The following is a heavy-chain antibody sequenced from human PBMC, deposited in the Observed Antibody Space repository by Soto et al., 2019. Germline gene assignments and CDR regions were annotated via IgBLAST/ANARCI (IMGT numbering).Heavy chain of an antibody. CDR1: GYRFSDYW. V-gene: IGHV5-51*01. D-gene: IGHD3-3*01. Sequence: PGESLKISCQGSGYRFSDYWIVWVRQTPGEGLEWMGIIYPGDSDTTYSPSFQGQVTISADKSINTVYLQWSSLKASDTATYYCARLGFDYDFLSGYYNVHHYYGIDVWGQGTTVTVSS. J-gene: IGHJ6*02. CDR2: IYPGDSDT. CDR3: ARLGFDYDFLSGYYNVHHYYGIDV.